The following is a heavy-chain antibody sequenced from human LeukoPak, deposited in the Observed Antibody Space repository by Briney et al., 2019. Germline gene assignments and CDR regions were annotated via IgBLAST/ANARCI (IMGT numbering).Heavy chain of an antibody. D-gene: IGHD2-15*01. CDR3: ARIGYRCSGGSCYSGAFDI. CDR2: INHSGST. Sequence: SETLSLTCAVYGGSFSGYYWSWLRQPPGKGLEWLGEINHSGSTNYNPSLKSRVTISEDTSKNQFSLKMSSVTAADTAVYYCARIGYRCSGGSCYSGAFDIWGQGTMVTVSS. J-gene: IGHJ3*02. CDR1: GGSFSGYY. V-gene: IGHV4-34*01.